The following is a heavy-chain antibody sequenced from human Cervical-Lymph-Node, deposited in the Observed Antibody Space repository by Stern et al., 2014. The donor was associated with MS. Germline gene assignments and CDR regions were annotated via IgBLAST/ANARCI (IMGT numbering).Heavy chain of an antibody. Sequence: QLQLQESGPGLVKPSETLSLTCTVSGGSITNRDYWGWIRQSPGKGLEWIGSVYYSGITYYRPSLKSRATISIYTSRHQFFLRLNSVTATDTAVYFCARGVTAVTNYVPNWCFDLWGRGTLVTVSS. CDR1: GGSITNRDY. J-gene: IGHJ2*01. V-gene: IGHV4-39*02. D-gene: IGHD4-11*01. CDR3: ARGVTAVTNYVPNWCFDL. CDR2: VYYSGIT.